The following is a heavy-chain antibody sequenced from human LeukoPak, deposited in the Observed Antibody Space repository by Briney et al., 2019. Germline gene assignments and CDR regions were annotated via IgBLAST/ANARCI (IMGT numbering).Heavy chain of an antibody. Sequence: GGSLRLSCAASGFTFSSYEMNWVRQAPGKGLEWVSYISSSGSTIYYAGPVKGRFTISRDNAKNSLYLQMNSLRAEDTAVYYCARAGSMVRGVMAFDYWGQGTLVTVSS. D-gene: IGHD3-10*01. J-gene: IGHJ4*02. CDR3: ARAGSMVRGVMAFDY. V-gene: IGHV3-48*03. CDR1: GFTFSSYE. CDR2: ISSSGSTI.